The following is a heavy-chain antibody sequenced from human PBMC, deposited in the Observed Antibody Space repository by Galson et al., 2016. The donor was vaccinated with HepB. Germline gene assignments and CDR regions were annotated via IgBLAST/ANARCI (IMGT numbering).Heavy chain of an antibody. J-gene: IGHJ6*02. CDR3: ARDSSGHDIVVVVAATEPYHYYGMDV. Sequence: SVKVSCKASGGIFSRYAISWVRQAPGQGLEWMGGIIPMFGTAHYAQKFQDRVTITADASTGTAYMELRSLRSEDTAVYYCARDSSGHDIVVVVAATEPYHYYGMDVWGQGTTVTVS. V-gene: IGHV1-69*13. D-gene: IGHD2-15*01. CDR1: GGIFSRYA. CDR2: IIPMFGTA.